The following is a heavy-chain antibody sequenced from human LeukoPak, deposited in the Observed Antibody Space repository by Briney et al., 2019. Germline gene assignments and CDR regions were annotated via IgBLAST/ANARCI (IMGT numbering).Heavy chain of an antibody. D-gene: IGHD6-13*01. CDR3: ARHLREAAVPYYFDS. Sequence: SETLSLTCTVSGGSIVSVTSYWGWIRQPPGKGLEWIGTIYYSGSTYYNPSLNSRVTISVDTSKNHFFLKLSSVTAADTAVYYCARHLREAAVPYYFDSWGQGTLVTVSS. V-gene: IGHV4-39*01. CDR1: GGSIVSVTSY. CDR2: IYYSGST. J-gene: IGHJ4*02.